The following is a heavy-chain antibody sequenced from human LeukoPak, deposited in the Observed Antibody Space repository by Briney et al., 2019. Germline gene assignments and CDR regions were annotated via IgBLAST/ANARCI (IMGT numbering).Heavy chain of an antibody. V-gene: IGHV3-7*01. CDR1: GFTFSSYW. J-gene: IGHJ3*02. Sequence: GGSLRLSSAASGFTFSSYWMSWVRQAPGKGLEWVANIKQDGSEKYYVDSVKGRFTISRDNAKNSLYLQMNSLRAEDTAVYYCARGSLGFGDFDAFDIWGRGPMVTVSS. D-gene: IGHD3-10*01. CDR2: IKQDGSEK. CDR3: ARGSLGFGDFDAFDI.